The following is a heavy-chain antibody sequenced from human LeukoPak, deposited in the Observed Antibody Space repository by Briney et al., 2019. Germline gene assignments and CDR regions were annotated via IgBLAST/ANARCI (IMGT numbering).Heavy chain of an antibody. CDR3: ARVPRRMATIIDY. Sequence: PGGSLRLSCAASGFTFSSYSMNWVRQAPGKGLEWVSSISSSSSYIYYADSVKGRFTISRDNAKNSLYLQMNSLRAEDTAVYYCARVPRRMATIIDYWGQGTLVTVSS. J-gene: IGHJ4*02. V-gene: IGHV3-21*01. D-gene: IGHD5-24*01. CDR2: ISSSSSYI. CDR1: GFTFSSYS.